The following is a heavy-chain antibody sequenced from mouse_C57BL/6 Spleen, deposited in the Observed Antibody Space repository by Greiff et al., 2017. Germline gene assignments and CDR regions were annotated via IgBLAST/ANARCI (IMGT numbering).Heavy chain of an antibody. J-gene: IGHJ3*01. V-gene: IGHV1-69*01. CDR1: GYTFTSYW. CDR3: ARRLDDDYVGSFAY. CDR2: IDPSDSYT. Sequence: VQLQQPGAELVKPGASVKLSCKASGYTFTSYWMHWVKQRPGQGLEWIGEIDPSDSYTNYNQKFKGKSTLTVDKSSSTAYMQLSSLTSEDSAVYYCARRLDDDYVGSFAYWGQGTLVTVSA. D-gene: IGHD2-4*01.